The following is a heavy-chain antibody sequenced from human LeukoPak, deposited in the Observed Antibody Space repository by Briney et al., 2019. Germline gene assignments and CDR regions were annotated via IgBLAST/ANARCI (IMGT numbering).Heavy chain of an antibody. V-gene: IGHV3-23*01. CDR2: IVGRGSST. CDR1: GFIFSNYA. D-gene: IGHD3-9*01. CDR3: AKWGDYDILTGYYDSDY. Sequence: AGGSLRLSWAASGFIFSNYAMSWVRQAPGKGLEWVSAIVGRGSSTYYADSVKGRFTISRDNSKNTLYLQLNRLRAEDTAVYYCAKWGDYDILTGYYDSDYWGQGTLVTVSS. J-gene: IGHJ4*02.